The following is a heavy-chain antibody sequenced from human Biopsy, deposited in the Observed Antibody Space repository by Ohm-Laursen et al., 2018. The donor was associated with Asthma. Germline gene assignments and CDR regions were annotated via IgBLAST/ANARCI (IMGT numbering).Heavy chain of an antibody. J-gene: IGHJ4*02. V-gene: IGHV3-30-3*01. Sequence: SLRLSCSASRFTYEMHWVRQAPGKGLGGVAVISYDGSSIYYADSVKGRFTISRDNSKNTLSLQMNSLTAEDTAVYYCAREGVAGTHIEDWGQGTLVTVSS. CDR1: RFTYE. CDR3: AREGVAGTHIED. D-gene: IGHD6-19*01. CDR2: ISYDGSSI.